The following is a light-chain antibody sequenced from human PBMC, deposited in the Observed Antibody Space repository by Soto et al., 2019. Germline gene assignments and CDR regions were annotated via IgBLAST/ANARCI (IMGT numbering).Light chain of an antibody. CDR2: EVN. J-gene: IGLJ1*01. CDR3: SSYAGTNNRYV. CDR1: GSDIGGYNF. V-gene: IGLV2-8*01. Sequence: QSALTQPPSASGSPGQSVTISCTGTGSDIGGYNFASWYQQRPGKVPKLIIYEVNKRPSGVPDRFSGSKSGNTASLTVSGLQADDEADYYCSSYAGTNNRYVFGTGTKLTVL.